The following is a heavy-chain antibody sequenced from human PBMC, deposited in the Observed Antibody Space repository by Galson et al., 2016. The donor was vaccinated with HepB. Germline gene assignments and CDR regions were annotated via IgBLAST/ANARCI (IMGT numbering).Heavy chain of an antibody. CDR2: IYYSGNT. V-gene: IGHV4-59*01. D-gene: IGHD5-24*01. CDR1: GVSITDYF. J-gene: IGHJ3*02. CDR3: ATDRRDGDLDAFDM. Sequence: SETLSLTCTVSGVSITDYFWSWIRQPPGKGLEWIGYIYYSGNTKYNPSLKSRVSMSIDTSKSQISLKVTSVTAADAAVYYCATDRRDGDLDAFDMWGQGTMVTVSS.